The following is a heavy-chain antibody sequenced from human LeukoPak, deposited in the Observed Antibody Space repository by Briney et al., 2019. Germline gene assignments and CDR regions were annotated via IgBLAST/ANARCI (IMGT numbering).Heavy chain of an antibody. Sequence: GGSLRLSCAASGFTFSSYSMNWVRQAPGKGLEWVSSISRSSSYIYYADSMKGRFTISRDNAKNSLDLQMHSLRAEDTAVYYCARGSTVVRGVSPAGDYWGQGTLVTVSS. CDR2: ISRSSSYI. V-gene: IGHV3-21*01. CDR3: ARGSTVVRGVSPAGDY. CDR1: GFTFSSYS. D-gene: IGHD3-10*01. J-gene: IGHJ4*02.